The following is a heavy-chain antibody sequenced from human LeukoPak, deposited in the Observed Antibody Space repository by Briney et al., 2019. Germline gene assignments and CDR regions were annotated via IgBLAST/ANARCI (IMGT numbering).Heavy chain of an antibody. CDR2: INHSGST. D-gene: IGHD3-10*01. CDR3: SRCTMVRGVSDY. J-gene: IGHJ4*02. V-gene: IGHV4-34*01. Sequence: SETLSLTCAVYGGSFSGYYWSWIRQPPGKGLEWIGEINHSGSTNYNPSLKSRVTMSVDTSKNQFSLKLSSVTAADTAVYYCSRCTMVRGVSDYWGQGTLVTVSS. CDR1: GGSFSGYY.